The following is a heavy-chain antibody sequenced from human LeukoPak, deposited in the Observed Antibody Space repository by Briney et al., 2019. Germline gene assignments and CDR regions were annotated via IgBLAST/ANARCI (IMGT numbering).Heavy chain of an antibody. J-gene: IGHJ4*02. CDR3: ARVPQGYYDSSGYYGGEFDY. V-gene: IGHV1-2*02. CDR2: INPNSGGT. D-gene: IGHD3-22*01. Sequence: ASVKVSCKASGYTFTGYYMHWVRQAPGQGLEWMGWINPNSGGTNYAQKFQGRVTMTRDTSISTAYMGLSRLRSDDTAVYYCARVPQGYYDSSGYYGGEFDYWGQGTLVTVSS. CDR1: GYTFTGYY.